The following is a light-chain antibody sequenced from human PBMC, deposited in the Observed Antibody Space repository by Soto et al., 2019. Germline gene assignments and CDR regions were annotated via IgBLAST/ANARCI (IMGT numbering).Light chain of an antibody. Sequence: QSALTQPASVSGSPGQSITLSCTGSSRDVGRYELVSWYQHHPGYAPKLIIYEVTQRHSGISKRLSASKSGNTASLTISGLQPEDEAEYYCCSYAGGSLYVFGSGTKLTVL. V-gene: IGLV2-23*02. CDR1: SRDVGRYEL. J-gene: IGLJ1*01. CDR3: CSYAGGSLYV. CDR2: EVT.